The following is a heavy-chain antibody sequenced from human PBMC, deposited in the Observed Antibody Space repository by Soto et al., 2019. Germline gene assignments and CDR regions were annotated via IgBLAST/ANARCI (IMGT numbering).Heavy chain of an antibody. D-gene: IGHD3-3*01. Sequence: EVQLVESGGGLVQPGGSLRLSCAASGFTFSSYWMSWVRQAPGKGLEWVANIKQDGSEKYYVDSVKGRFTISRDNAKNSLYLQMNSLRAEDTAVYYCARDRYSYYDFWSGSLPYYYFGMDGWGQGPTVTVSS. V-gene: IGHV3-7*01. J-gene: IGHJ6*02. CDR2: IKQDGSEK. CDR1: GFTFSSYW. CDR3: ARDRYSYYDFWSGSLPYYYFGMDG.